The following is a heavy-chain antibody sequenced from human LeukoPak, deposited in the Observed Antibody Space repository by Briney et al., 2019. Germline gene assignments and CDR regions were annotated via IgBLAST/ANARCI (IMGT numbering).Heavy chain of an antibody. CDR3: ARWDSGSYFLDY. J-gene: IGHJ4*02. V-gene: IGHV4-59*02. CDR2: IYYSGAT. D-gene: IGHD1-26*01. CDR1: GGSVSSYY. Sequence: SETLSLTCTVSGGSVSSYYWNWIRQPPGKGLEWIGYIYYSGATNYNPSLKSRVTISVDTSKNQFSLKLSSVTAADTAVYYCARWDSGSYFLDYWGQGTLVTVSS.